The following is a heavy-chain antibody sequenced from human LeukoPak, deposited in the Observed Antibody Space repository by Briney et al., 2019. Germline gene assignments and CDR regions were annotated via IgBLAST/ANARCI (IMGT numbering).Heavy chain of an antibody. CDR3: ARQGDIVVVPAAIAPWFDP. V-gene: IGHV4-34*01. CDR2: INHSGST. CDR1: GGSFSGYY. J-gene: IGHJ5*02. Sequence: SETLSLTCAVYGGSFSGYYWSWIRQPPGKGLEWIGEINHSGSTNYNPSLKSRVTISVDTSKNQFSLKLSSVTAADTAVYYCARQGDIVVVPAAIAPWFDPWGQGTLVTVSS. D-gene: IGHD2-2*01.